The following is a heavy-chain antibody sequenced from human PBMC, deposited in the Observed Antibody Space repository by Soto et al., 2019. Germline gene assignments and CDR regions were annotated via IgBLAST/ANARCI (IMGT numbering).Heavy chain of an antibody. V-gene: IGHV3-23*01. J-gene: IGHJ6*02. CDR2: ISGSGGST. Sequence: TGGSLRLSCAASGFTFSSYAMSWVRQAPGKGLEWVSAISGSGGSTYYADSVKGRFTISRDNSKNTLYLQMNSLRAEDTAVYYCAKAEYSSGLLVGLGYYYYGMDVWGQGTTVTVSS. D-gene: IGHD6-19*01. CDR1: GFTFSSYA. CDR3: AKAEYSSGLLVGLGYYYYGMDV.